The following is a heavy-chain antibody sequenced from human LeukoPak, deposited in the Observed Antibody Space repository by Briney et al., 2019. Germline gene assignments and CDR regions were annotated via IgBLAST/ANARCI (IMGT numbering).Heavy chain of an antibody. V-gene: IGHV3-15*01. J-gene: IGHJ4*02. CDR1: GFTFNVAW. D-gene: IGHD1-26*01. CDR2: SQNTGSGWTT. CDR3: IRVKSWDTRFYLDS. Sequence: GGSLTLSCATSGFTFNVAWMNWVRQAPGEGLEWVGRSQNTGSGWTTDYGAPVKGRFTILRDDSNRTVYLQMNSLKTEDTAVYYCIRVKSWDTRFYLDSWGQGTLVTVSS.